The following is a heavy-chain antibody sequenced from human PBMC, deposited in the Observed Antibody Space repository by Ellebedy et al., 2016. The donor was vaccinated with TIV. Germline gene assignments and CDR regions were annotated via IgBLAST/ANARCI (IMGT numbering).Heavy chain of an antibody. CDR3: ASVLGYCSGGICYNY. J-gene: IGHJ4*02. CDR2: ISGSGGST. Sequence: GESLKISCAASGFTFSNYAMSWVRQAPGKGLEWVSAISGSGGSTYHADSVKGRFTISRDNSKKTLYLQMNSLRAEDTAVYYCASVLGYCSGGICYNYWGQGTLVTVSS. D-gene: IGHD2-15*01. V-gene: IGHV3-23*01. CDR1: GFTFSNYA.